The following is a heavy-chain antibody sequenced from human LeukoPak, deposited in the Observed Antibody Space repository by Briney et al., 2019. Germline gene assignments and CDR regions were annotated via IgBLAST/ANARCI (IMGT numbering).Heavy chain of an antibody. J-gene: IGHJ2*01. CDR1: GGSFSGYY. CDR2: INHSGST. CDR3: AREEDYSNSEYWYFDL. V-gene: IGHV4-34*01. D-gene: IGHD4-11*01. Sequence: SETLSLTCAGYGGSFSGYYWSWIRQPPGKGLEWIGEINHSGSTNYNPSLKSRVTISVDTSKNQFSLKLSSVTAADTAVYYCAREEDYSNSEYWYFDLWGRGTLVTVSS.